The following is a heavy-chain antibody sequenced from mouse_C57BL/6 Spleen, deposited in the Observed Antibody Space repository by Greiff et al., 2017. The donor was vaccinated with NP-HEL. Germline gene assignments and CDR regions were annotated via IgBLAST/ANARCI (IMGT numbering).Heavy chain of an antibody. Sequence: VQLQESGPGLVQPSQSLSITCTVSGFSLTSYGVHWVRQSPGKGLEWLGVIWRGGSTDYNAAFMSRLSITKDNSKSQVFFKMNSLQADDTAIYYCAKEGITTGAMDYWGQGTSVTVSS. D-gene: IGHD1-1*01. V-gene: IGHV2-5*01. CDR2: IWRGGST. J-gene: IGHJ4*01. CDR3: AKEGITTGAMDY. CDR1: GFSLTSYG.